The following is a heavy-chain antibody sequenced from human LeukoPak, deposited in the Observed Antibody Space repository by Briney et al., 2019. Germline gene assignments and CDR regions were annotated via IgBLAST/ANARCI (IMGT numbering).Heavy chain of an antibody. Sequence: SETLSLTCTVSGGSIRSHYWSWVWQPPGKGLEWIGYIYDSGSTKYNPSLKSRVTISVDTSKNQFSLRLNSVTAADTAMYYCAKGGRATQKHYDFWSERLCYSCMDVWGKGTTVTVSS. CDR1: GGSIRSHY. D-gene: IGHD3-3*01. J-gene: IGHJ6*03. V-gene: IGHV4-59*11. CDR3: AKGGRATQKHYDFWSERLCYSCMDV. CDR2: IYDSGST.